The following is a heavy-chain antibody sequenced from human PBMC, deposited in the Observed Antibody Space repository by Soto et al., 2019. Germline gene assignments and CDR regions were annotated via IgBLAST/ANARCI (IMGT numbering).Heavy chain of an antibody. CDR2: ISSRSYTI. J-gene: IGHJ6*02. D-gene: IGHD6-6*01. CDR1: GFSFSTYS. Sequence: EVQLVESGGGLVQPGGSLRLSCAASGFSFSTYSMNWVRQAPGKRLEWVSYISSRSYTIYYIDSVKGRFTISRDNAKSSLYLQMNSLRDEDTAVYYCARGGSSSDNGMDVWGQGTTVTVSS. V-gene: IGHV3-48*02. CDR3: ARGGSSSDNGMDV.